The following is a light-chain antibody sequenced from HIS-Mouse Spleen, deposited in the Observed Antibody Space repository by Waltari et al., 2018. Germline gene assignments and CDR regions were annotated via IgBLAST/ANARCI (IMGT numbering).Light chain of an antibody. Sequence: QSALTQPASVSGSPGQSITLSCTGTSSDVGSYNLVSWYQQHPGKAPKLMIYEGRKRPSGVSNRFSGSKSGNTASLTISGLQAEDEADYYCCSYAGSSTVVFGGGTKLTVL. J-gene: IGLJ2*01. CDR2: EGR. CDR3: CSYAGSSTVV. CDR1: SSDVGSYNL. V-gene: IGLV2-23*01.